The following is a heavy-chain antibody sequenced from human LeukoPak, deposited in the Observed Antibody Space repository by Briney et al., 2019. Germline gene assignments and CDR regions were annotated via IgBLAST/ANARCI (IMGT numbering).Heavy chain of an antibody. V-gene: IGHV3-23*01. CDR1: GFTFSSYA. Sequence: GGSLRLSCAASGFTFSSYAMSWVRQAPGKGLEWVSAITGSGGSTYYADSVKGRFTISRDNAKNSLYLQMNSLRAEDTAVYYCASPYGGNSIFDYWGQGTLVTVSS. CDR3: ASPYGGNSIFDY. CDR2: ITGSGGST. J-gene: IGHJ4*02. D-gene: IGHD4-23*01.